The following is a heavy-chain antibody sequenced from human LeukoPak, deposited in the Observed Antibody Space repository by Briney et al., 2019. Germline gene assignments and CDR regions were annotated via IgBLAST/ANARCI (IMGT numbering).Heavy chain of an antibody. J-gene: IGHJ4*02. CDR2: ISGSGGST. V-gene: IGHV3-23*01. Sequence: GGSLRLSCAASGFTFSSYAMSWVRQAPGEGLEWVSAISGSGGSTYYADSVKGRFTISRDNSKNTLYLQMNSLRAEDTAVYYCAKGGSHYSSSWYDYWGQGTLVTVSS. CDR3: AKGGSHYSSSWYDY. CDR1: GFTFSSYA. D-gene: IGHD6-13*01.